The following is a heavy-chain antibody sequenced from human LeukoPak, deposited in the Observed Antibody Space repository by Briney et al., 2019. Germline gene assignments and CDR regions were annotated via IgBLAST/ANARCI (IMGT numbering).Heavy chain of an antibody. J-gene: IGHJ4*02. CDR1: GGTFSSYA. Sequence: ASVKVSCKASGGTFSSYAISWVRQAPGQGLEWMGRIIPILGIANYAQKFQGRVTITADKSTSTAYMELSSLRSEDTAVYYCASDHYYDSSGPIPLFDYWGQGTLVTVSS. CDR2: IIPILGIA. V-gene: IGHV1-69*04. D-gene: IGHD3-22*01. CDR3: ASDHYYDSSGPIPLFDY.